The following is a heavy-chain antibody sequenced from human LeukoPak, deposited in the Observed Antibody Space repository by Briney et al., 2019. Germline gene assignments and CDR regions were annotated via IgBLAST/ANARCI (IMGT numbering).Heavy chain of an antibody. CDR3: ARVAWRTDAFDI. D-gene: IGHD3-3*01. J-gene: IGHJ3*02. CDR1: GGSISSSAYH. V-gene: IGHV4-39*07. Sequence: PSETLSLSCTVSGGSISSSAYHWGWIRQPPGKGLEWIGSIHNSGSTNYNPSLKSRVTISVDTSKNQFSLKLSSVTAADTAVYYCARVAWRTDAFDIWGQGTMVTVSS. CDR2: IHNSGST.